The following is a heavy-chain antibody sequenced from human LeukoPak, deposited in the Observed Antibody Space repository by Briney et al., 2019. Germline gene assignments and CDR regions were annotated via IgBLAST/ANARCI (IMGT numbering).Heavy chain of an antibody. CDR2: ISDDGTNK. Sequence: PGRSLRLSCKASGFTFSSYPMDWVRQAPGKGLEWVAIISDDGTNKYYADSVKGRFTISRDDSNNTVYLQMNSLRVDDTAIYLCARGKFFDIWGQGTMVTVSS. CDR3: ARGKFFDI. J-gene: IGHJ3*02. CDR1: GFTFSSYP. V-gene: IGHV3-30-3*01.